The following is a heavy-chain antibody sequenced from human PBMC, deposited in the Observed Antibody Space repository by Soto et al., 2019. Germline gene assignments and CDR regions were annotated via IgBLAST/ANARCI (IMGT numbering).Heavy chain of an antibody. D-gene: IGHD5-18*01. Sequence: GGSLRLSXAASGFTFSSYAMHWVRQAPGKGLEWVAVISYDGSNKYYADSVKGRFTISRDNSKNTLYLQMNSLRAEDTAVYYCARGPGGYSYGPDYWGQGTLVTVSS. CDR2: ISYDGSNK. J-gene: IGHJ4*02. CDR1: GFTFSSYA. V-gene: IGHV3-30-3*01. CDR3: ARGPGGYSYGPDY.